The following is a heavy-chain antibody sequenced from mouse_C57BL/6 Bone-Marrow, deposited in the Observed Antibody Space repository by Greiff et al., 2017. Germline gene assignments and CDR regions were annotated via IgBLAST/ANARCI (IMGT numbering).Heavy chain of an antibody. Sequence: QVQLQQPGAELVKPGASVKLSCKASGYTFTSYWMHWVKQRPGRGLEWIGRIDPNSGGTKYNEKFKSKATLTVDKPSSTAYVQLSSLTSEDSAVYYCARCGNYPAWFAYWGQGTLVTVSA. D-gene: IGHD2-1*01. CDR1: GYTFTSYW. V-gene: IGHV1-72*01. J-gene: IGHJ3*01. CDR3: ARCGNYPAWFAY. CDR2: IDPNSGGT.